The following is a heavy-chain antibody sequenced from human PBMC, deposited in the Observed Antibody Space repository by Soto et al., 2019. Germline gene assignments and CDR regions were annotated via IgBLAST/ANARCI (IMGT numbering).Heavy chain of an antibody. CDR3: ASGQQVILRYYYGLDV. J-gene: IGHJ6*02. D-gene: IGHD6-13*01. CDR2: IYYDDGST. V-gene: IGHV3-53*02. CDR1: GFTVSTNY. Sequence: EVQLVETGGGLIQPGGSLRLSCAVSGFTVSTNYMSWVRQAPGKGLEWVSVIYYDDGSTYYADSVKGRFSISRDSSRNTLYLQMNSLRAEDTAVYYCASGQQVILRYYYGLDVGGQGTTVTVSS.